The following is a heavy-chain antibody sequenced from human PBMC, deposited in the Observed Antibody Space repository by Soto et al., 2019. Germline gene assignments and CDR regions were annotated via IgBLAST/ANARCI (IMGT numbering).Heavy chain of an antibody. J-gene: IGHJ5*02. Sequence: GASVKVSCKASGYTFTIYGIHWVRQAPGQRLEWMGWINAANVDTKYSPNFQGRVTITRDTYACTAYMALTSLRLEDTAVYYFDRGHVLAPGIACFDPGGQGTLVTVS. CDR3: DRGHVLAPGIACFDP. V-gene: IGHV1-3*01. D-gene: IGHD6-13*01. CDR2: INAANVDT. CDR1: GYTFTIYG.